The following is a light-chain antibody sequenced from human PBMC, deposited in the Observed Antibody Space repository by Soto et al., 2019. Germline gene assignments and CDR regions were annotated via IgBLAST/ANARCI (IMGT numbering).Light chain of an antibody. Sequence: QSALTQPASVSGSPGQSITISCTGTSSDVGGSNYVSWYQQHPGKAPKLMIYDVTNRPSGVSNRFSGSKSGNTASLTISGLQAEDEADYYCSSYTSSSTPYVFGIGTKLTFL. CDR1: SSDVGGSNY. CDR3: SSYTSSSTPYV. V-gene: IGLV2-14*01. CDR2: DVT. J-gene: IGLJ1*01.